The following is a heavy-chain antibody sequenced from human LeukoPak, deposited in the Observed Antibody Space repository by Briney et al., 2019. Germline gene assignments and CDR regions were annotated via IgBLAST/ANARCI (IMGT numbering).Heavy chain of an antibody. V-gene: IGHV3-30*03. CDR1: GFSFSNYD. J-gene: IGHJ4*02. Sequence: GGSLRLSCAASGFSFSNYDMHWVRQAPGKGPEWVAVISNDANVKYYADSVKGRFTISRDNSKNTLYLQMNSLRTEDTAVYYCARDNTYCSGSRCYDRFDYWGQGTLVTVSS. CDR3: ARDNTYCSGSRCYDRFDY. D-gene: IGHD2-15*01. CDR2: ISNDANVK.